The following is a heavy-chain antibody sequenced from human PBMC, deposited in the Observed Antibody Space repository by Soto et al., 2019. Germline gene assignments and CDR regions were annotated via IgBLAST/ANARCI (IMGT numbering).Heavy chain of an antibody. Sequence: QVQLQESGPGLVKPSQTLSLTCTVSGGSIRGGDYYWSWIRQHPGKGLEWIGYIFYSGNSFYNPSLKSEVTISVDTSKNHFSLQLSSVTAADTAIYYCARLSSLYYNSDYGGYYFDYWGQGTLVSVSS. V-gene: IGHV4-31*01. J-gene: IGHJ4*02. CDR2: IFYSGNS. D-gene: IGHD3-10*01. CDR3: ARLSSLYYNSDYGGYYFDY. CDR1: GGSIRGGDYY.